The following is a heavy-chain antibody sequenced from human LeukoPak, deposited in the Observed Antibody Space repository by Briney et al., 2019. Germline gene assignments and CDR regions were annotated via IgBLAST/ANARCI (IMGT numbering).Heavy chain of an antibody. D-gene: IGHD1-26*01. CDR3: AKNGQSGFSFDL. CDR1: GGPINSGDYH. J-gene: IGHJ5*02. V-gene: IGHV4-39*07. CDR2: GGNSGGT. Sequence: SEPLSLPCSVSGGPINSGDYHWRWIPPPPGKGLVWFGEGGNSGGTKFNPSLKSRVTISADTSKNQFSLKVTSVTAADTAVYYCAKNGQSGFSFDLWGQGTLVTVSS.